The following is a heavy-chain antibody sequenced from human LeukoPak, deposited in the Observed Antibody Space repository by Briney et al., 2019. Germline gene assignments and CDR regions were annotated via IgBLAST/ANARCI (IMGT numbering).Heavy chain of an antibody. Sequence: GASVKVSCKASGYTFTGYYMHWVRQAPGQGLEWMGWINPNSGGTNYAQKFQGRVTMTRDTSISTAYMELSRLRSDDTAVYYCARGPGYCTNGVCYTRGHGYYYYYMDVWGKGTTVTVSS. J-gene: IGHJ6*03. CDR1: GYTFTGYY. V-gene: IGHV1-2*02. D-gene: IGHD2-8*01. CDR2: INPNSGGT. CDR3: ARGPGYCTNGVCYTRGHGYYYYYMDV.